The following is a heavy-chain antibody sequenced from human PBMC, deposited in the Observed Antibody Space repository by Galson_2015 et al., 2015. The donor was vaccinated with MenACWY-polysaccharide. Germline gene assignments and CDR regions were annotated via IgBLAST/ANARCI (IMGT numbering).Heavy chain of an antibody. J-gene: IGHJ4*02. CDR1: GYTFTSYD. CDR2: MSPNTAKT. V-gene: IGHV1-8*01. CDR3: ARGRRDTAVAATAAVFLDY. Sequence: SVKVSCKASGYTFTSYDINWVRQATGQGLEWMGWMSPNTAKTGYPQKFQGRVTMTRNNSISTAYMELSSLTSEDTAVYYCARGRRDTAVAATAAVFLDYWGQGILVIVSS. D-gene: IGHD6-19*01.